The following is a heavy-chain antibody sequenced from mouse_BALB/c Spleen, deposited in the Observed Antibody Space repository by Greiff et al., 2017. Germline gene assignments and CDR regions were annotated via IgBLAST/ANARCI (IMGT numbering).Heavy chain of an antibody. CDR2: INPGSSTI. V-gene: IGHV4-2*02. Sequence: EVKVVESGAGLVQPGGSLNLSCAASGFAFSSYWMRWVRQAPGKGQEWIGEINPGSSTINYTPSLKDKFIISRDNAKNTLYLQMSKVRSEDTALYYCAREDGYDYAMDYWGQGTSVTVSS. D-gene: IGHD2-2*01. CDR3: AREDGYDYAMDY. J-gene: IGHJ4*01. CDR1: GFAFSSYW.